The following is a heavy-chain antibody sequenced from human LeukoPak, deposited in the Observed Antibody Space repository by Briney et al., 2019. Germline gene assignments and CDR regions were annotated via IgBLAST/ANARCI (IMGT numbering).Heavy chain of an antibody. CDR2: IYYSGST. V-gene: IGHV4-39*07. CDR3: ARARSSGWLGY. Sequence: SETLSLTCTVSGGSISSSSYYWGWIRQPPGKGLEWIGSIYYSGSTYYNPSLKSRVTISVDTSKNQFSLKLSSVTAADTAVYYCARARSSGWLGYWGQGTLVTVSS. D-gene: IGHD6-19*01. J-gene: IGHJ4*02. CDR1: GGSISSSSYY.